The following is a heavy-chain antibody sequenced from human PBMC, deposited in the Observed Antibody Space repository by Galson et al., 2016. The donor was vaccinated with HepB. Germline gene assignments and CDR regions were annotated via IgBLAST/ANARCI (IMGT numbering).Heavy chain of an antibody. CDR3: ASQWVAVDY. D-gene: IGHD2-15*01. Sequence: SLRLSCATSGYTFRNYWISWVSQAPGKGLEWVSYISSSGSSIKDADSVKGRFTISRDNAKNSLYLQMNSLRDEDTAVYYCASQWVAVDYWGRGTLVTVSS. J-gene: IGHJ4*02. CDR1: GYTFRNYW. CDR2: ISSSGSSI. V-gene: IGHV3-48*02.